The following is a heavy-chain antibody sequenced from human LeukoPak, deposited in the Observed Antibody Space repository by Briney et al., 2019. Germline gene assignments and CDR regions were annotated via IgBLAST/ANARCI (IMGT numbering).Heavy chain of an antibody. V-gene: IGHV4-39*01. J-gene: IGHJ4*02. CDR1: GGSISSGSYS. CDR3: ARSRGSYFFDY. D-gene: IGHD1-26*01. Sequence: SETLSLTCTVSGGSISSGSYSWGWIRQPPGKGLEWIGSIYYSGSTYYNPSLKSRVTISVDTSKNQFSLKLSSVTAADTAVYYSARSRGSYFFDYWGQGTLVTVSS. CDR2: IYYSGST.